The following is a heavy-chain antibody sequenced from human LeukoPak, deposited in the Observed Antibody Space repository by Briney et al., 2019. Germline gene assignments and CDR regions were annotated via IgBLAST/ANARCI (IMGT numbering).Heavy chain of an antibody. CDR2: ISYDGSNK. Sequence: GGSLRLSCAASGFTFSSYGMHWVRQAPGKGLEWVAVISYDGSNKYYADSVKGRFTISRDNSENTLYLQMNSLRAEDTAVYYCAKARQYMDVWGKGTTVTISS. CDR1: GFTFSSYG. V-gene: IGHV3-30*18. J-gene: IGHJ6*03. CDR3: AKARQYMDV.